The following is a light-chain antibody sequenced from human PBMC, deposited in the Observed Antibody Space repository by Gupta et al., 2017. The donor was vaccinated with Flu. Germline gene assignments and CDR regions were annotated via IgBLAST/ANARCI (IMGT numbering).Light chain of an antibody. V-gene: IGKV1-39*01. CDR3: HQRYNTPRT. Sequence: DIQMTQSPSSLSASVGDRVTITCRASQSINTYLNWYQQRPGRAPKLLIYAASSLQSGVPSRFSGSGSGTDFTLTISRLQPEDFATYYCHQRYNTPRTFGHGTRVDIK. CDR1: QSINTY. CDR2: AAS. J-gene: IGKJ3*01.